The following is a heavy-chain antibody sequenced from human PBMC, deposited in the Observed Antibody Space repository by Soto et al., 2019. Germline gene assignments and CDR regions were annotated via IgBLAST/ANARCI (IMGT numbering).Heavy chain of an antibody. CDR1: GFHFASYW. Sequence: LGESLKISCKGSGFHFASYWIGWVRQMPGNGLEWMGIIYPGDSDTRYNPSFQGQVTFSADKSINTAYLQWSSLKASDTAMYYCARQELGYSSVLDPSTYFDFWGQGTLVTVSS. CDR3: ARQELGYSSVLDPSTYFDF. J-gene: IGHJ4*02. D-gene: IGHD6-19*01. V-gene: IGHV5-51*01. CDR2: IYPGDSDT.